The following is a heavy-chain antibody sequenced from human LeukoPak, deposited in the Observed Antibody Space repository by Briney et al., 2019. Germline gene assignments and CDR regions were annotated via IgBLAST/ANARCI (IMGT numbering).Heavy chain of an antibody. Sequence: ASVKVSCKASGGTFSSYAISWVRQAPGQGLEWMGGIIPIFGTANYAQKFQGRVTITTDESTSTAYMELSSLGSEDTAVYYCARSRDGYNGEDYWGQGTLVTVSS. CDR2: IIPIFGTA. D-gene: IGHD5-24*01. J-gene: IGHJ4*02. CDR3: ARSRDGYNGEDY. V-gene: IGHV1-69*05. CDR1: GGTFSSYA.